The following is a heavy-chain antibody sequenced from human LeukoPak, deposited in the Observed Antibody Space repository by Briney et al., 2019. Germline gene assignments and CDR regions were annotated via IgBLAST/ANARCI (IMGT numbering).Heavy chain of an antibody. CDR3: ARVSVGGAFDI. CDR2: VNPSSGST. D-gene: IGHD3-3*02. J-gene: IGHJ3*02. V-gene: IGHV1-46*01. Sequence: ALVKVSCRASGYTFTGYYMHCVRQAPGQGLDWRGIVNPSSGSTSYAQKFQGRVTMTRDTCTSTVYIEVSSLRSEDTAVYYCARVSVGGAFDIWGQGAMVTVSS. CDR1: GYTFTGYY.